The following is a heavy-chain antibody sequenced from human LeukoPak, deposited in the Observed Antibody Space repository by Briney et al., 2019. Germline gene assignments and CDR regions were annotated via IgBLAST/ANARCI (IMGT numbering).Heavy chain of an antibody. V-gene: IGHV4-39*07. CDR3: ARHYYDSSGYWPDAFDI. Sequence: SETLSLTCAVSGASISGSGYYWGWIRQPPGMELQWIGNIYHTGSTYYNASLQSRVTISIDTSKNQFSLKLSSVTAADTAVYYCARHYYDSSGYWPDAFDIWGQGTMVTVSS. CDR2: IYHTGST. D-gene: IGHD3-22*01. J-gene: IGHJ3*02. CDR1: GASISGSGYY.